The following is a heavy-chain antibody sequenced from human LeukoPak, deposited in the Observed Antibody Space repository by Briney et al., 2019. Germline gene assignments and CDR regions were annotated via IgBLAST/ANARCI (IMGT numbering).Heavy chain of an antibody. D-gene: IGHD6-13*01. CDR3: ARRQLVLGYFQH. J-gene: IGHJ1*01. CDR2: IYTSGST. CDR1: GGSISSGSYY. V-gene: IGHV4-61*02. Sequence: SQTLSLTCTVSGGSISSGSYYWSWIRQPAGKGLEWIGRIYTSGSTNYNPSLKSRVTISVDTSKNQFSLKLSSVTAADTAVYYCARRQLVLGYFQHWGQGTLVTVSS.